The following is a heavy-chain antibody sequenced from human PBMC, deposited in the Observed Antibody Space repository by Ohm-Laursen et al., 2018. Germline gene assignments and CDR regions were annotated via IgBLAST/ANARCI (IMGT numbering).Heavy chain of an antibody. CDR2: IYYSGST. Sequence: SDTLSLTCTVSGGSISSDYWSWIRQTPGKGLEWIGYIYYSGSTNYNPSLKSRVTISVDTSKNQFSLRLNSVTAADTAVYYCARATNSTGWPYYYFYGMDVWGQGPRSPSP. CDR3: ARATNSTGWPYYYFYGMDV. CDR1: GGSISSDY. V-gene: IGHV4-59*07. J-gene: IGHJ6*02. D-gene: IGHD2/OR15-2a*01.